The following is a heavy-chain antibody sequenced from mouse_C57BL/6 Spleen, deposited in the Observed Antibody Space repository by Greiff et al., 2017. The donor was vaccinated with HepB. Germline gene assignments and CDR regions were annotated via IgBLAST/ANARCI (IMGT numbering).Heavy chain of an antibody. D-gene: IGHD2-3*01. Sequence: QVQLQQPGAELVRPGSSVKLSCKASGYTFTSYWMHWVKQRPIQGLEWIGNIDPSDSETHYNQKFKDKATLTVDKSSSTAYMQLSSLTSEDSAVYYCARGVYDGYLFAYWGQGTLVTVSA. V-gene: IGHV1-52*01. CDR1: GYTFTSYW. CDR2: IDPSDSET. J-gene: IGHJ3*01. CDR3: ARGVYDGYLFAY.